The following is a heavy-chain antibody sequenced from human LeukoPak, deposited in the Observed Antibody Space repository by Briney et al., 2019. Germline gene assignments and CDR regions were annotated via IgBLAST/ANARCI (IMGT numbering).Heavy chain of an antibody. Sequence: GRSLTLSCAASGFTFSSYSMNWVRQAPGKGLEWVSYISSSSSTIYYADSVKGRFTISRDNAKNSLYLQMNSLRDEDTAVYYCAREGYCSSTSCYHWYFDLWGRGTLVTVSS. CDR3: AREGYCSSTSCYHWYFDL. D-gene: IGHD2-2*01. CDR1: GFTFSSYS. V-gene: IGHV3-48*02. J-gene: IGHJ2*01. CDR2: ISSSSSTI.